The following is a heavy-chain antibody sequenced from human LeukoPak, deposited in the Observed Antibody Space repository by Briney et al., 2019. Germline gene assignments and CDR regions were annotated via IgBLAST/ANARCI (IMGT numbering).Heavy chain of an antibody. CDR3: ARDVSAIDI. V-gene: IGHV3-30*02. J-gene: IGHJ3*02. CDR1: GFTFSSYG. CDR2: IRYDGSNK. Sequence: GGSLRLSCAASGFTFSSYGMHWVRQAPGKGLEWVAFIRYDGSNKYYADSVKGRFTISRDSAKNSLYLQMISLRAEDTAVCFCARDVSAIDIWGQGTMVTVSS.